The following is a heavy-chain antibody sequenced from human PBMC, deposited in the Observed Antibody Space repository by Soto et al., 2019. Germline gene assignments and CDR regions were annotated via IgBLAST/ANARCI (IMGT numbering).Heavy chain of an antibody. J-gene: IGHJ6*02. Sequence: GGSLRLSCAASGFTFSSYSMNWVRQAPGKGLEWVSYISSSSSTIYYADSVKGRFTISRDNAKNSLYLQMNSLRDGDTAVYYCARVWSLTSIAAHYYYYGMDVWGQGTTVTVSS. D-gene: IGHD6-6*01. CDR3: ARVWSLTSIAAHYYYYGMDV. CDR2: ISSSSSTI. V-gene: IGHV3-48*02. CDR1: GFTFSSYS.